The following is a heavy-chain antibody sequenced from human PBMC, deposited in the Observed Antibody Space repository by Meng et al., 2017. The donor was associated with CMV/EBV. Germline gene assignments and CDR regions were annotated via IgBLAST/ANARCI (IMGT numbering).Heavy chain of an antibody. CDR3: ARTTMIVVAPDY. Sequence: CAVSGGSISSSRYYWGWIRQHPGEGLEWIGSIYYSGDTYYNQSLKSRVTISVDTSKNQFSLKLSSVAAADTAGYYCARTTMIVVAPDYWGQGTLVTVSS. CDR1: GGSISSSRYY. CDR2: IYYSGDT. J-gene: IGHJ4*02. V-gene: IGHV4-39*01. D-gene: IGHD3-22*01.